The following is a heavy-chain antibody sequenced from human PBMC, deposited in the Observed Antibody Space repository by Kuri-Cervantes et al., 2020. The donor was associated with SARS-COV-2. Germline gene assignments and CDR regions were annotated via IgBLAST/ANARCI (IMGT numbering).Heavy chain of an antibody. CDR2: ISAYNGNT. D-gene: IGHD3-3*02. V-gene: IGHV1-18*01. CDR3: ARGPPHFWSGYYTGGYYMDV. Sequence: ASVKVSCKASGYTFTSYGISWVRQAPGQGLEWMGWISAYNGNTNYAQKLQGRVTMTTDTSTSTAYMELSSLRSEDTAVYYCARGPPHFWSGYYTGGYYMDVWGKGTTVTVSS. CDR1: GYTFTSYG. J-gene: IGHJ6*03.